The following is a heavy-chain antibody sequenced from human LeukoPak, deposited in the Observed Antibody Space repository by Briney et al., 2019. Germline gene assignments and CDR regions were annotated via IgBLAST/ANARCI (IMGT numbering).Heavy chain of an antibody. CDR3: ARAPVVGYYYYGMDV. CDR1: GFTVSSNY. V-gene: IGHV3-53*04. Sequence: GGSLRLSCAASGFTVSSNYMSWVRQAPGKGLEWVSVIYSGGSTYYADSVEGRFTISRHNSKNTLYLQMNSLRAEDTAVYYCARAPVVGYYYYGMDVWGQGTTVTVSS. CDR2: IYSGGST. J-gene: IGHJ6*02.